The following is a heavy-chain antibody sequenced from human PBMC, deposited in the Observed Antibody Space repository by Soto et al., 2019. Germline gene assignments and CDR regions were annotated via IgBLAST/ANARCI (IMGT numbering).Heavy chain of an antibody. CDR3: ARVSVEQWLVRWGAFDI. V-gene: IGHV3-33*01. Sequence: QVQLVESGGGVVQPGRSLRLSCAASGFTFSSYGMHWVRQAPGKGLEWVAVIWYDGSNKYYADSVKGRFTISRDNSKNTLYLRMNSLRAEDTAVYYCARVSVEQWLVRWGAFDIWGQGTMVTVSS. CDR1: GFTFSSYG. CDR2: IWYDGSNK. D-gene: IGHD6-19*01. J-gene: IGHJ3*02.